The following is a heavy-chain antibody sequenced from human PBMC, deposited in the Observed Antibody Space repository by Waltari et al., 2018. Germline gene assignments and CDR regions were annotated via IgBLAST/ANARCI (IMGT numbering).Heavy chain of an antibody. CDR2: IYYSGST. Sequence: QLQLQESGPGLVKPSETLSLTCTVSGGSISSSSYYWGWIRQPPGKGLEWIGSIYYSGSTYYNPSLKSRVTISVDTSKNQFSLKLSSVTAADTAVYYCARAVVVFYAFDIWGQGTMVTVSS. D-gene: IGHD2-15*01. CDR3: ARAVVVFYAFDI. CDR1: GGSISSSSYY. J-gene: IGHJ3*02. V-gene: IGHV4-39*07.